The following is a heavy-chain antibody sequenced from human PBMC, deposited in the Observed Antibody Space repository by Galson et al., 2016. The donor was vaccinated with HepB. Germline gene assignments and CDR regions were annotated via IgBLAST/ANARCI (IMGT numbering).Heavy chain of an antibody. J-gene: IGHJ6*02. Sequence: SVKVSCKASGGTFGTYAISWVRQAPGQGLYWMGGVIPIYGTTHYAQKFKGRVTMTANESTNTAYKELSSLSSEDTADHCCAREREGAAGYYYYGMDVWGQGTPVTVSS. CDR3: AREREGAAGYYYYGMDV. CDR2: VIPIYGTT. CDR1: GGTFGTYA. V-gene: IGHV1-69*13. D-gene: IGHD1-26*01.